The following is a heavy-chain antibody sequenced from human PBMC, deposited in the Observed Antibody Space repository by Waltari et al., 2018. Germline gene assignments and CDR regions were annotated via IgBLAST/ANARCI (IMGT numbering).Heavy chain of an antibody. CDR1: GYSISSGYY. Sequence: QVQLQESGPGLVKPSETLSLTCAVSGYSISSGYYWGWLRQPPGKGLEWIGSIYQSGSTYHNPALKGRVTISVDTSKNQFSLKLSSVTAADTAVYYCARQIYDFWSGYYTGRGYFDYLGQGTLVTVSS. V-gene: IGHV4-38-2*01. D-gene: IGHD3-3*01. CDR3: ARQIYDFWSGYYTGRGYFDY. CDR2: IYQSGST. J-gene: IGHJ4*02.